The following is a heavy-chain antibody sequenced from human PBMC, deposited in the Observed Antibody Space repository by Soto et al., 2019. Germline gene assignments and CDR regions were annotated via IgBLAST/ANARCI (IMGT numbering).Heavy chain of an antibody. V-gene: IGHV3-23*01. CDR3: AKGAIPSITGIHFDY. CDR1: GFTFSSYA. J-gene: IGHJ4*02. D-gene: IGHD1-20*01. Sequence: GGSLRLSCAASGFTFSSYAMSWVRQSPGKGLEWVSAISGSGGSTYYADSVKGRFTISRDNSKNTLYLQMNSLRAEDTAVYYCAKGAIPSITGIHFDYWGQGTLVTVSS. CDR2: ISGSGGST.